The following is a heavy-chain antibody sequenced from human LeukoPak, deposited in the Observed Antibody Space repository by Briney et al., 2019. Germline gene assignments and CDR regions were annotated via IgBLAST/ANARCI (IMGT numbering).Heavy chain of an antibody. V-gene: IGHV3-23*01. CDR1: GFTFSSYA. CDR2: ISGSDGTT. Sequence: SGGSLRLSCAASGFTFSSYAMSWVRQAPGKGLEWVSAISGSDGTTYYADSVKGRFTISRDNSKNTLYLQMNSLRAEDTAVYYCAKVVVIAAYSGYYFDSWGQGTLVTVSS. D-gene: IGHD2-15*01. CDR3: AKVVVIAAYSGYYFDS. J-gene: IGHJ4*02.